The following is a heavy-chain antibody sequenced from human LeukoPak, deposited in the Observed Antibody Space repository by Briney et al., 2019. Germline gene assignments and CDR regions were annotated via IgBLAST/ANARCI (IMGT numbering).Heavy chain of an antibody. CDR1: GFTFRDYT. CDR3: AREVLIVVEPAANTVDY. CDR2: IDKSGTYI. Sequence: GGSLRLSCAASGFTFRDYTMNWVRQAPGKGLEWVSAIDKSGTYIKYADSVKGRFTVSRDNAKNSVFLQMNSLRVEDTAVYFCAREVLIVVEPAANTVDYWGQGTRVTVSS. D-gene: IGHD2-15*01. V-gene: IGHV3-21*01. J-gene: IGHJ4*02.